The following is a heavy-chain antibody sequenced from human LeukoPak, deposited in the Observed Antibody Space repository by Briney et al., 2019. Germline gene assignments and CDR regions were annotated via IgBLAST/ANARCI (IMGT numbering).Heavy chain of an antibody. CDR2: IRSKANSYAT. CDR1: GFTFSGSA. V-gene: IGHV3-73*01. J-gene: IGHJ4*02. Sequence: PGGSLRLSCAASGFTFSGSAMHWVRQASGKGLEWVGRIRSKANSYATAYAASVRGRFTISRDNAKNSLYLQMNSLRAEDTALYYCAKDIRSRRWLQSVFDYWGQGTLVTVSS. D-gene: IGHD5-24*01. CDR3: AKDIRSRRWLQSVFDY.